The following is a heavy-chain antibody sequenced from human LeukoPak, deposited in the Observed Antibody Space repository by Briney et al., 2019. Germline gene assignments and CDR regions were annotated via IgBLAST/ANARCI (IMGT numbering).Heavy chain of an antibody. Sequence: PSETLSLTCAVYGGSFSGYYWSWIRQPPGKGLEWIGEINHSGSTNYNPSLKSRVTISVDTSKNQFSLKLSSVTAADTAVYYCARRMVRGVIFDYWGQGTLVTVSS. CDR1: GGSFSGYY. CDR2: INHSGST. J-gene: IGHJ4*02. V-gene: IGHV4-34*01. CDR3: ARRMVRGVIFDY. D-gene: IGHD3-10*01.